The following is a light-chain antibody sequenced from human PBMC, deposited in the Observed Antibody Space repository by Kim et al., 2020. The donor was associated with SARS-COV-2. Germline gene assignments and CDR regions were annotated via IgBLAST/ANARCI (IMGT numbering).Light chain of an antibody. CDR3: QTWGTGVQGV. J-gene: IGLJ3*02. CDR2: LNSDGSH. Sequence: VKLTCTLSSGHSSYAIAWHQQRPEKGPRYLMKLNSDGSHSKGDGIPDRFSGSSSGAERYLTISSLQSDDEGDYYCQTWGTGVQGVFGGGTQLTVL. CDR1: SGHSSYA. V-gene: IGLV4-69*01.